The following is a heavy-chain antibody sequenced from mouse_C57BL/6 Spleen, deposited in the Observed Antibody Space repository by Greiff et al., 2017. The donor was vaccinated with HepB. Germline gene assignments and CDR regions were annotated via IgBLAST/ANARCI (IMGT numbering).Heavy chain of an antibody. CDR2: IYPGDGDT. CDR3: ARISQKYYFDY. CDR1: GYAFSSYW. D-gene: IGHD1-3*01. V-gene: IGHV1-80*01. J-gene: IGHJ2*01. Sequence: QVQLKESGAELVKPGASVKISCKASGYAFSSYWMNWVKQRPGKGLEWIGQIYPGDGDTNYNGKFKGKATLTADKSSSTAYMQLSSLTSEDSAVYFCARISQKYYFDYWGQGTTLTVSS.